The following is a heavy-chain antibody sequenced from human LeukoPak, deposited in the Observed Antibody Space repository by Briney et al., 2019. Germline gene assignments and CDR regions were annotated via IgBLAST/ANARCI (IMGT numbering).Heavy chain of an antibody. J-gene: IGHJ4*02. Sequence: GGSLRLSCAASGFSFDDYGMHWVRQGPGKGLEWVSGISWNSDSIGYADAVKGRFTISRDNANNYLYLQMTSLRPEDTALYYCTKDSRWLQLYIRGAYFDLWGQRTQVTVSS. CDR1: GFSFDDYG. V-gene: IGHV3-9*01. CDR2: ISWNSDSI. D-gene: IGHD5-24*01. CDR3: TKDSRWLQLYIRGAYFDL.